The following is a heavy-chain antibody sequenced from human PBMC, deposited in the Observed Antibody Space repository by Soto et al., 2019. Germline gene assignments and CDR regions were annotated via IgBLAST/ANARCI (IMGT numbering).Heavy chain of an antibody. D-gene: IGHD3-9*01. CDR2: ISYDGSNK. Sequence: GGSLRLSCAASGFTFSSCAMHWVRQAPGKGLEWVAVISYDGSNKYYADSVKGRFTISRDNSKNTLYLQMNSLRAEDTAVYYCARARYDILTGHMGADAFDIWGQGTMVTVSS. CDR3: ARARYDILTGHMGADAFDI. CDR1: GFTFSSCA. J-gene: IGHJ3*02. V-gene: IGHV3-30-3*01.